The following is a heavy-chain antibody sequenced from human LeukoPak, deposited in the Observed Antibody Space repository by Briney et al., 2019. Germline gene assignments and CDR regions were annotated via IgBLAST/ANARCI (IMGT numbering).Heavy chain of an antibody. CDR3: TRDGGKRGNSASYM. J-gene: IGHJ3*02. Sequence: GGSLRLSCTASELTLSDHLIDWVRQSPGKGLEWVGRSRNKGRGYTTEYAASVRGRFTMSRDDAKNSLYLQMSSLTTEDTAVYFCTRDGGKRGNSASYMWGQGTMVTLSS. CDR1: ELTLSDHL. D-gene: IGHD5-12*01. CDR2: SRNKGRGYTT. V-gene: IGHV3-72*01.